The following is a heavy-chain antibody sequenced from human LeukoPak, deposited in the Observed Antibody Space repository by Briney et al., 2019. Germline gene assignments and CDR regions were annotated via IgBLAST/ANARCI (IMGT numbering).Heavy chain of an antibody. Sequence: SETLSLTCTVSGGSISSGTYYWSWIRQPAGKGLEWIGCLYTSGSTTYNPSLKSRVTISADTSKNQFSLKLTSVTAADTAVYYCARVYGSGYEIDYWGQGTLVTV. V-gene: IGHV4-61*02. D-gene: IGHD5-12*01. J-gene: IGHJ4*02. CDR1: GGSISSGTYY. CDR2: LYTSGST. CDR3: ARVYGSGYEIDY.